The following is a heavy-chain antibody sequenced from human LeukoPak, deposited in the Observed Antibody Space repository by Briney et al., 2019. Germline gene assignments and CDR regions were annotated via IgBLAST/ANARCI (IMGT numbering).Heavy chain of an antibody. J-gene: IGHJ4*02. CDR1: GDSISSYY. Sequence: PSATLSLTCTVSGDSISSYYWSWIRQPPGKGLGWIGNIYYSGSTTYNPSLKSRVTMSVDTSKNQFSLKLNSVTAADTAVYFCARVPPDLEENSSRPFDFWGQGTLVTVSS. V-gene: IGHV4-59*08. CDR2: IYYSGST. D-gene: IGHD1-1*01. CDR3: ARVPPDLEENSSRPFDF.